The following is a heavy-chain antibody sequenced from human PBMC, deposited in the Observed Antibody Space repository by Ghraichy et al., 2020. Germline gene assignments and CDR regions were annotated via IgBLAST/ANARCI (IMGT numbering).Heavy chain of an antibody. CDR2: INPASGST. J-gene: IGHJ4*02. CDR1: GYTFDSFF. CDR3: ARTGRGSAWYIDY. D-gene: IGHD6-25*01. Sequence: ASVKVSYKTSGYTFDSFFLHWVRQAPGQGLEWLGRINPASGSTLYARKFQGRVAVTRDTSINTAYMELTSLTSGDTAVYFCARTGRGSAWYIDYWGQGALVTVSS. V-gene: IGHV1-2*06.